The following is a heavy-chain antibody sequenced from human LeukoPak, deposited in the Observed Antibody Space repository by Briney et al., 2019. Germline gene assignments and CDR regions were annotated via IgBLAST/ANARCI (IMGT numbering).Heavy chain of an antibody. J-gene: IGHJ4*02. CDR1: GGSLSSYY. V-gene: IGHV4-59*01. CDR3: ARRTGYYDGFDY. CDR2: IYYSGST. Sequence: PSETLSLTCTVSGGSLSSYYWSWIRPPPGKGLEWIGYIYYSGSTNYNPSLKSRVTISVDTSKNQFSLKLSSVTAADTAVYYCARRTGYYDGFDYWGQGTLVTVSS. D-gene: IGHD3/OR15-3a*01.